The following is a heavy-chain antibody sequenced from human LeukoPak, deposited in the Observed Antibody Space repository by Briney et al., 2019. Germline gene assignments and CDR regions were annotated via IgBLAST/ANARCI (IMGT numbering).Heavy chain of an antibody. CDR3: AREVPENFNFDY. D-gene: IGHD2/OR15-2a*01. CDR2: IKPSGGST. J-gene: IGHJ4*02. Sequence: ASVKISCKASGYTFTSYYTHWVRQAPGQGLEWMGIIKPSGGSTLYAQKFQGRVTVTSDMSTSTVYVELSSLRSEDTAVYYCAREVPENFNFDYWGQGTLVTVSS. CDR1: GYTFTSYY. V-gene: IGHV1-46*01.